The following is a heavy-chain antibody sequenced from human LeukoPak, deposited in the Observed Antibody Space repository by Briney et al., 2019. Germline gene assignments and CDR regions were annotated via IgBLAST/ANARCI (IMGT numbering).Heavy chain of an antibody. CDR1: GFTFSSYA. CDR2: ISGSGANT. D-gene: IGHD2-21*01. J-gene: IGHJ4*02. Sequence: GGSLRLSCAASGFTFSSYALGWVRQAPGKGLEWVSVISGSGANTYYANSVRGRFTISRDNSRNTLYLQISSLGADDTVVYYCAKDMGRGGGAVIDYWGQGTLVTVSS. V-gene: IGHV3-23*01. CDR3: AKDMGRGGGAVIDY.